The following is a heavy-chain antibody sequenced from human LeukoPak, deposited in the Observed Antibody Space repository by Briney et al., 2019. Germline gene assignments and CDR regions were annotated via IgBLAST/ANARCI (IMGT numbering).Heavy chain of an antibody. CDR2: VYSSGNT. CDR3: ARAGTYDSLIS. J-gene: IGHJ5*02. Sequence: PSETLSLTCTVSGGSITSGSFYWGWIRQPPGKGLEWIASVYSSGNTYYKPSLQSRLTISLGTSKNQFSLKVSSVTAADTAVYYCARAGTYDSLISWGQGTLVTVSS. D-gene: IGHD3-22*01. V-gene: IGHV4-39*07. CDR1: GGSITSGSFY.